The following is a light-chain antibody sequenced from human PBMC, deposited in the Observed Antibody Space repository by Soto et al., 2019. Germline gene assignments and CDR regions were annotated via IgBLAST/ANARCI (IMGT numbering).Light chain of an antibody. V-gene: IGLV2-14*01. CDR3: CLHTTINTRV. J-gene: IGLJ1*01. Sequence: HSALTQPASVSGSPGQSITISCTGTNSDVDVFHYVSWYQQHPGKAPKLLMYEVNNRPSGISNRFSGSKAANTASLTISGLQTEDEADYYCCLHTTINTRVFGSGTKLTVL. CDR1: NSDVDVFHY. CDR2: EVN.